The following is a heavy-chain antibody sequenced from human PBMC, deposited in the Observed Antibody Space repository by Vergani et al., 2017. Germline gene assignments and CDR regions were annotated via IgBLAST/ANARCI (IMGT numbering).Heavy chain of an antibody. J-gene: IGHJ3*02. Sequence: QVQLVQSGADMKKPGSSVKVSCKASGGTFSSYGINWVRQAPGQGLEWMGGIIPIFGTANYAQKFQGRVTMTTDESTSTAYMEVSSLRAEDTAVYDCAGDEIAAAGTAGDFDIWGQGTMVTVSS. D-gene: IGHD6-13*01. CDR3: AGDEIAAAGTAGDFDI. V-gene: IGHV1-69*01. CDR2: IIPIFGTA. CDR1: GGTFSSYG.